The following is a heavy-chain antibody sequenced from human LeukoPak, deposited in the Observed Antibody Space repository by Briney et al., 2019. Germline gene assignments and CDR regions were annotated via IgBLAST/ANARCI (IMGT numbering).Heavy chain of an antibody. CDR3: ARTRLNWGHAFDI. CDR1: GLTVSSSF. CDR2: IYSDALGGIT. Sequence: GGTLRLSCAVSGLTVSSSFMSWVRQAPGKGLEWVSDIYSDALGGITNYADSVKGRFTISRDNAKNSLYLQMNSLRAEDTAVYYCARTRLNWGHAFDIWGQGTMVTVSS. V-gene: IGHV3-53*01. D-gene: IGHD7-27*01. J-gene: IGHJ3*02.